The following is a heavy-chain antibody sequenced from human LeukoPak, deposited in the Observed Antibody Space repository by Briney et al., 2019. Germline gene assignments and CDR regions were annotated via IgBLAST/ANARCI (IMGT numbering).Heavy chain of an antibody. CDR3: AASGGYSSTWSL. J-gene: IGHJ4*02. D-gene: IGHD6-13*01. V-gene: IGHV4-59*01. CDR1: GDSIKTYY. Sequence: SETLSLTCSVSGDSIKTYYWNWLRQPPGKGLEWIANIYYSGITSYNPSLRSRVTMSVDTSTNQVSLNLNSVTTADTAVYYCAASGGYSSTWSLWGQGALVTVSS. CDR2: IYYSGIT.